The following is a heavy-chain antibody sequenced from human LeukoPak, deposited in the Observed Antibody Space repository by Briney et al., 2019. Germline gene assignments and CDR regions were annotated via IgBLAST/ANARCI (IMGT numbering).Heavy chain of an antibody. CDR1: GYTFTNYG. Sequence: EASVKVSCKASGYTFTNYGINWVRQAPGQGLGWVGWITPYNGNTNYAQKLQGRVTMATDTSTSTAYMELRSLRPDDTAMYYCARRGVYYYDSSGRANYYFDYWGQGTLVTVSS. CDR3: ARRGVYYYDSSGRANYYFDY. CDR2: ITPYNGNT. J-gene: IGHJ4*02. V-gene: IGHV1-18*01. D-gene: IGHD3-22*01.